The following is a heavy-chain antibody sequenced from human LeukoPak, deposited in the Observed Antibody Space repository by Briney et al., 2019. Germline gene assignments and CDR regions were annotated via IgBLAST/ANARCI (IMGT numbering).Heavy chain of an antibody. CDR1: GFTFGSYG. D-gene: IGHD3-10*01. V-gene: IGHV3-30*18. Sequence: GGSLRLSCAASGFTFGSYGMHWVRQAPGKGLEWVAVISYDGSNKYYADSVKGRFTISRDNSKNTLYLQMNSLRAEDTAVYYCAKARAPGSRFVADYWGQGTLVTVSS. CDR3: AKARAPGSRFVADY. CDR2: ISYDGSNK. J-gene: IGHJ4*02.